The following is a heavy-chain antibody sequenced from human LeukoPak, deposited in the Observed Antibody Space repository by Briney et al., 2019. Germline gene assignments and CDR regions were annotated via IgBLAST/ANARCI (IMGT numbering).Heavy chain of an antibody. Sequence: ASVKVSCKASGYTFTGYYMHWVRQAPGQGLEWMGWINLNSGGTNYAQKFQGRVTTTRDTSISTAYMELSRLRSDDTAVYYCARALYDSSGYYYADYWGQGTLVTVSS. J-gene: IGHJ4*02. CDR1: GYTFTGYY. V-gene: IGHV1-2*02. CDR3: ARALYDSSGYYYADY. D-gene: IGHD3-22*01. CDR2: INLNSGGT.